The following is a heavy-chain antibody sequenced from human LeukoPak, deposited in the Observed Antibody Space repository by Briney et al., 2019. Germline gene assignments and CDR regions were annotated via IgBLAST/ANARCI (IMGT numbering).Heavy chain of an antibody. V-gene: IGHV3-20*04. Sequence: PGGSLRLSCAASGFTFDDHGMSWVRQAPGKGLEWVSGIKWDGGSTGYADSVKGRFTISRDNAKKSLYLQMNSLRVEDTAVYYCARGAGSSWYFYFDYWGQGTLVTVSS. J-gene: IGHJ4*02. CDR2: IKWDGGST. CDR3: ARGAGSSWYFYFDY. D-gene: IGHD6-13*01. CDR1: GFTFDDHG.